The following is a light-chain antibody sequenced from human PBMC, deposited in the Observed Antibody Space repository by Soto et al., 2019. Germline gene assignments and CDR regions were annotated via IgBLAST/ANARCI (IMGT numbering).Light chain of an antibody. CDR1: QSVSDDY. V-gene: IGKV3D-15*01. J-gene: IGKJ4*01. CDR3: QQYNAWPLT. Sequence: EIVMTQSPGTLSMSPGERATLSCRASQSVSDDYLAWYQQKPGQAPILVMSGASTRATGIPDRFSGSGFETEFTLTISSLQSEDFAIYYCQQYNAWPLTFGGGTKVDIK. CDR2: GAS.